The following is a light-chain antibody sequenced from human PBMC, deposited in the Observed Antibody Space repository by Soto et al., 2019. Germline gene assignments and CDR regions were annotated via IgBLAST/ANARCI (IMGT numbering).Light chain of an antibody. Sequence: EIMLTQSPATLSLSPGERATLSCRASQSVNSYLAWYQQKPGQAPRLLIYDASNRATGIPARFSGSGSGTDFTLTIRSLEPEDFAVYYCHQRNNWPFTFGPGTKVDI. CDR3: HQRNNWPFT. CDR2: DAS. J-gene: IGKJ3*01. CDR1: QSVNSY. V-gene: IGKV3-11*01.